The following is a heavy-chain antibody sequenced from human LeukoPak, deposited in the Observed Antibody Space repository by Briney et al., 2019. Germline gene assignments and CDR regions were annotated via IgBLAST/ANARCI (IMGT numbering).Heavy chain of an antibody. CDR1: GGSFSGYY. CDR2: INHSGST. D-gene: IGHD6-13*01. CDR3: APIAAAGTVPIFDY. Sequence: PSETLSLTCAVYGGSFSGYYWSWIRQPPGKGLEWIGEINHSGSTNYNPSLKSRVTISVDTSKNQFSLKLSSVTAADTAVYYRAPIAAAGTVPIFDYWGQGTLVTVSS. J-gene: IGHJ4*02. V-gene: IGHV4-34*01.